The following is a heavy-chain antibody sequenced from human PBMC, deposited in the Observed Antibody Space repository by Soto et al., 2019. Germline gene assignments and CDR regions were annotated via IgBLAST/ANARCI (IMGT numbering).Heavy chain of an antibody. Sequence: QVQLVESGGGVVQPGRSLRLSCAASGFTFSSYGMHWVRQAPGKGLEWVAVISYDGSNKYYADSVKGRFTISRDNSKNTLYLQMNSLRAEDTAVYYCAKETTAVRQEFDYWGQGTLVTVSS. CDR1: GFTFSSYG. CDR3: AKETTAVRQEFDY. D-gene: IGHD4-17*01. J-gene: IGHJ4*02. CDR2: ISYDGSNK. V-gene: IGHV3-30*18.